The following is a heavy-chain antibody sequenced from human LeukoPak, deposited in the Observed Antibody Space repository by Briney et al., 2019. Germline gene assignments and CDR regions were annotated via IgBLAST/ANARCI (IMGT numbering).Heavy chain of an antibody. V-gene: IGHV4-59*08. CDR3: ARLQGRGDNYLDF. J-gene: IGHJ4*02. D-gene: IGHD7-27*01. CDR2: VSYSGST. Sequence: SETLSLTCTVSGGSISTYYWIWLRQPPGKGLEWIGYVSYSGSTNYNPSLKTLKSRVTMSVDTSKNQFSLKVSSVTAADTAVYYCARLQGRGDNYLDFWGQGALVTVSS. CDR1: GGSISTYY.